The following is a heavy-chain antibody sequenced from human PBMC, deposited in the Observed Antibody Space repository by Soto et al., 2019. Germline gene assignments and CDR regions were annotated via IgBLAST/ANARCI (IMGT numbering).Heavy chain of an antibody. J-gene: IGHJ4*02. CDR2: ISYDGSNK. D-gene: IGHD3-9*01. Sequence: GGSLRLSCAASGFTFSGYGMHWVRQAPGKGLEWVAVISYDGSNKYYADSVKGRFTISRDNSKNTVHLQMNSLRPEDTAVYYCAKDLTGPYDYWGQGTLVTVSS. V-gene: IGHV3-30*18. CDR3: AKDLTGPYDY. CDR1: GFTFSGYG.